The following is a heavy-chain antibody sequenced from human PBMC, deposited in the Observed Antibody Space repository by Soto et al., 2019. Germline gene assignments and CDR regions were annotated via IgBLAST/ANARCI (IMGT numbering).Heavy chain of an antibody. CDR2: TYYNGNA. CDR1: GGSIDRSNYY. CDR3: ARHFVAVVIKGWGY. D-gene: IGHD3-10*01. V-gene: IGHV4-39*01. J-gene: IGHJ4*02. Sequence: SETLSLTCHVSGGSIDRSNYYWDWLRQPPGKGLEWIGTTYYNGNAYYNPSLRSRVSMSVDTSKNQFSLKLISVTAADTAVYYCARHFVAVVIKGWGYWGQGKLVTVS.